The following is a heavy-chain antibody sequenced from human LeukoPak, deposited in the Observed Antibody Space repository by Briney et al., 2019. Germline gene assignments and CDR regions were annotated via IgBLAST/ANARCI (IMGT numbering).Heavy chain of an antibody. CDR3: ARRPLDDGYNDGETKEAFDY. V-gene: IGHV5-51*01. Sequence: GESLKISCKGSGYSFTSYWIGWVRQMPGKGLEWMGIIYPGDSDTSYSPSFQGQVTISAVKSISTAYLQWSSLKASDTAMYYCARRPLDDGYNDGETKEAFDYWGQGTLVTVSS. CDR1: GYSFTSYW. D-gene: IGHD5-24*01. J-gene: IGHJ4*02. CDR2: IYPGDSDT.